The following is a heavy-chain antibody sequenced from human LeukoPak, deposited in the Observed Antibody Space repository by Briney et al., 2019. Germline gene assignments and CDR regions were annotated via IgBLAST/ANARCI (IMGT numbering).Heavy chain of an antibody. Sequence: SETLSLTCTVSGGSIRSSSFYWVWIRQPPGKGLEWIGTISYSENTYYNPSLKSRITISVDTSQYQISLKLSSVTAADTAVYYCTRQEVGTTMVYWGQGTLVTVSS. V-gene: IGHV4-39*01. CDR1: GGSIRSSSFY. CDR3: TRQEVGTTMVY. J-gene: IGHJ4*02. D-gene: IGHD5-18*01. CDR2: ISYSENT.